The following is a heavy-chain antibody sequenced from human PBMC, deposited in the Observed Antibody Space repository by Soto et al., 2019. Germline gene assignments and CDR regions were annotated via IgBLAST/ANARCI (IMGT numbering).Heavy chain of an antibody. Sequence: GASVKVSCKASGGTFSSYTISWVRQAPGQGLEWMGRIIPILGIANYAQKFQGRVTITADKSTSTDNMEQSSLRSENTAVNYYTRGNYDYIWGSYRVLDYWGQGTLVTVSS. D-gene: IGHD3-16*02. CDR1: GGTFSSYT. J-gene: IGHJ4*02. CDR3: TRGNYDYIWGSYRVLDY. V-gene: IGHV1-69*02. CDR2: IIPILGIA.